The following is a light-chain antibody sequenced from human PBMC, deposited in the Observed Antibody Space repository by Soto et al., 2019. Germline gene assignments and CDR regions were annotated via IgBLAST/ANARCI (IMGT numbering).Light chain of an antibody. CDR1: QSVSSSY. CDR2: GAS. V-gene: IGKV3-20*01. Sequence: ESVVTQSPGTLSLSPGERATLSCRASQSVSSSYFAWYQQKPGQAPRLLIDGASSRATGIPDRCSGSGSGTDFTLTISRLEPDDFAVYYCQQYGSAPCTFGQGPKLEI. J-gene: IGKJ2*02. CDR3: QQYGSAPCT.